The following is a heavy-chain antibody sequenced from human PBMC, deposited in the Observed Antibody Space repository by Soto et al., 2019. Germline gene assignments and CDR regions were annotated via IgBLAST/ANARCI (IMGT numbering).Heavy chain of an antibody. CDR3: ARESASPSPGANYGY. D-gene: IGHD3-16*01. V-gene: IGHV1-69*08. J-gene: IGHJ4*02. CDR2: IIPILGIA. CDR1: GGTFSSYT. Sequence: QVQLVQSGAEVKKPGSSVKVSCKASGGTFSSYTISWVRQAPGQGLEWMGRIIPILGIANYAQKFQGRVTITADKSTSTAYMELSSLRSEDMAVYYCARESASPSPGANYGYWGQGTLVTVSS.